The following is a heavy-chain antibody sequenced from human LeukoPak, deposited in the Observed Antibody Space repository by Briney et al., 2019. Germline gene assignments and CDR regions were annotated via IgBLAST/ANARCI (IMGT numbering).Heavy chain of an antibody. CDR2: INHSGST. CDR3: ARSSGIAAAGSPPHYYYGMDV. Sequence: SETLSLTCAVYGGSFSGYYWSWIRQPPGKGLEWIGEINHSGSTNYNPSLKSRVTISVDTSKNQFSLKLSSVTAADTAVYYCARSSGIAAAGSPPHYYYGMDVWGQGTTVIVSS. V-gene: IGHV4-34*01. J-gene: IGHJ6*02. CDR1: GGSFSGYY. D-gene: IGHD6-13*01.